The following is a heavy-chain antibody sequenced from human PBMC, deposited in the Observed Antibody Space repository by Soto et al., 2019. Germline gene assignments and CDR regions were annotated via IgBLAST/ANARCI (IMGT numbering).Heavy chain of an antibody. D-gene: IGHD2-2*01. V-gene: IGHV4-59*01. Sequence: SLTCTVSGGXIGSYYWSWIRQTPGKGLEWIGNVYHNGRTNYSPSFKSRVTIILDTSRNQFSLKLDSVTAADTAVYYCARDHVVIVPAVDYYYYYGIDVWGQGTTVTVSS. CDR3: ARDHVVIVPAVDYYYYYGIDV. J-gene: IGHJ6*02. CDR2: VYHNGRT. CDR1: GGXIGSYY.